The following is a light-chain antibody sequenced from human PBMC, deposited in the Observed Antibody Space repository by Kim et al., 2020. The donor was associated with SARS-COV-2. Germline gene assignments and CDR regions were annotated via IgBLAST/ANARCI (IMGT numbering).Light chain of an antibody. CDR1: RDINVDTYR. V-gene: IGLV5-45*02. Sequence: LTGTLQRDINVDTYRIYWYQQKPGSPPQYLLRYKSDLDKHQGSGVPSRFSGSKDASANAGILRISGLQSEDESDYYCSIWHSRTWAFGGGTQLTVL. CDR2: YKSDLDK. CDR3: SIWHSRTWA. J-gene: IGLJ3*02.